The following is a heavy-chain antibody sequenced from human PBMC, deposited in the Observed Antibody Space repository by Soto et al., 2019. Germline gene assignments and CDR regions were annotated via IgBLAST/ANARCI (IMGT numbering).Heavy chain of an antibody. D-gene: IGHD3-22*01. CDR3: ASVTDYYDSSGYYYPAGLSSEYFQH. J-gene: IGHJ1*01. V-gene: IGHV4-31*03. Sequence: QVQLQESGPGLVKPSQTLSLTCTVSGGSISSGGYYWSWIRQHPGKGLEWIGYIYYSGSTYYNPSLKGRVTISVDTSKNRFSLKLSSVTAADTAVYYCASVTDYYDSSGYYYPAGLSSEYFQHWGQGTLVTVSS. CDR2: IYYSGST. CDR1: GGSISSGGYY.